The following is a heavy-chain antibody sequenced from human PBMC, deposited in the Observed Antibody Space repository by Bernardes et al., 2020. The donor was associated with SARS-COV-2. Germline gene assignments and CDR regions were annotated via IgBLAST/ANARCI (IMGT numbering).Heavy chain of an antibody. CDR1: GFTVSTNY. CDR2: ISGSGGST. Sequence: GGSLSLSCAGSGFTVSTNYMSWVRQAPGKGLEWVSVISGSGGSTYYADSVKGRFTISRDNSKNTLYLQMNSLRAEDTAVYYCAKVLTYYDILTGYYYYGMDVWGQGTTVTVSS. V-gene: IGHV3-23*01. J-gene: IGHJ6*02. D-gene: IGHD3-9*01. CDR3: AKVLTYYDILTGYYYYGMDV.